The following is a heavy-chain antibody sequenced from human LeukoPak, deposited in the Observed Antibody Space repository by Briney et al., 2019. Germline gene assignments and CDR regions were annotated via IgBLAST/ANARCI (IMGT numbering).Heavy chain of an antibody. D-gene: IGHD3/OR15-3a*01. CDR1: GGSISSYY. CDR3: ARVAYYDFWTGSYYYMDV. Sequence: PSETLSLTCTVSGGSISSYYWSWIRQPPGKGLEWIGYIYYSGSTNYNPSLKSRVTISVDTSKNQFSLKLSSVTAADTAVYYCARVAYYDFWTGSYYYMDVWGKGTTVTVSS. V-gene: IGHV4-59*01. CDR2: IYYSGST. J-gene: IGHJ6*03.